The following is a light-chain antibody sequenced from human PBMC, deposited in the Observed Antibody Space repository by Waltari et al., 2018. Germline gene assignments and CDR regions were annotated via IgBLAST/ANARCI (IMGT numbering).Light chain of an antibody. J-gene: IGLJ1*01. Sequence: QSALTQPASVSGSPGQSITISFTGTSSDVGGYNSVSWYQQHPGKAPKLMIYEVSNRPSGVSNRFSGSKSGNTASLTISGLQAEDEADYYCSSYTSSSTLTFGTGTKVTVL. CDR3: SSYTSSSTLT. CDR2: EVS. V-gene: IGLV2-14*01. CDR1: SSDVGGYNS.